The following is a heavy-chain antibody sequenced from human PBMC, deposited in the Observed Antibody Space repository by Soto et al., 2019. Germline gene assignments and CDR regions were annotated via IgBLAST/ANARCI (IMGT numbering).Heavy chain of an antibody. V-gene: IGHV1-69*02. CDR1: AGTFSRYT. Sequence: QVQLVQSGAEVKKPGSSVKVSCKASAGTFSRYTFTWVRQAPGQGLEWMGRIIPILDIPNYAQNFQGRVTITADKPTSTAYMELSSLRSDDTAVYYCASHFTGVLVLGTSPPGGDNYGWDVWGQGTTVTVSS. CDR3: ASHFTGVLVLGTSPPGGDNYGWDV. J-gene: IGHJ6*02. CDR2: IIPILDIP. D-gene: IGHD2-8*02.